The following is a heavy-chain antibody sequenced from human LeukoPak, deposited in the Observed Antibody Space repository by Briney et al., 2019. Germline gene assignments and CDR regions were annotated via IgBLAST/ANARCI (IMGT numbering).Heavy chain of an antibody. CDR3: AREMRSPRGGFDY. V-gene: IGHV1-69*05. J-gene: IGHJ4*02. CDR2: TIPIYGTT. CDR1: GGTFASSG. D-gene: IGHD3-10*01. Sequence: SVKVSCKASGGTFASSGIGWVRLAPGQGLVWMGGTIPIYGTTFIAQKFQGRVTLTTDESTSTAYMEVNSLRSEDTAVYYCAREMRSPRGGFDYWDQGTLVTVSS.